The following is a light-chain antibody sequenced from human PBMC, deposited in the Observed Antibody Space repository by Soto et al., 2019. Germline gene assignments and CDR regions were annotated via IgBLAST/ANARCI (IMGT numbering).Light chain of an antibody. CDR1: QIVSSN. Sequence: DIVTPLSPAALSVSPRERATLSCRSSQIVSSNLAWYQQQPGQAPRLLIYGASNRATGIPDRFSGSGSGTDFTLTISRLEPEDFAVYYCQQYGSSGTVGQGTKVDIK. CDR3: QQYGSSGT. CDR2: GAS. J-gene: IGKJ1*01. V-gene: IGKV3-20*01.